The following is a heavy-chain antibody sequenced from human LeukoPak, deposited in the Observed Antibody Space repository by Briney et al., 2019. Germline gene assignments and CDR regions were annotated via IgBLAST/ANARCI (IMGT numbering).Heavy chain of an antibody. CDR2: MNWNGGIT. D-gene: IGHD3-22*01. Sequence: PGRSLRLSCAASGFTFDDYAMHWVRQAPGRGLEWVSGMNWNGGITGYADSVKGRFAISRDNAKNSLYLQMNSLRAEDTAVYYCAREDKPDYYDSSGYHYYSGAFDIWGQGTMVTVSS. CDR1: GFTFDDYA. J-gene: IGHJ3*02. CDR3: AREDKPDYYDSSGYHYYSGAFDI. V-gene: IGHV3-9*01.